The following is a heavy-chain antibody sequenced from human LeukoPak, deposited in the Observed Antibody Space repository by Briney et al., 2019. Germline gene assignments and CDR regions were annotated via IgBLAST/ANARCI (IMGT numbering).Heavy chain of an antibody. CDR1: GYTFTGYY. CDR3: ARDAICSSTSCLSLPLYYYYGMDV. CDR2: INPNSGGT. D-gene: IGHD2-2*01. V-gene: IGHV1-2*02. J-gene: IGHJ6*02. Sequence: GASVKVSCKASGYTFTGYYMHWVRQAPGQGLKWMGWINPNSGGTNYAQKFQGRVTMTRDTSISTAYMELSRLRSDDTAVYYCARDAICSSTSCLSLPLYYYYGMDVWGQGTTVTVSS.